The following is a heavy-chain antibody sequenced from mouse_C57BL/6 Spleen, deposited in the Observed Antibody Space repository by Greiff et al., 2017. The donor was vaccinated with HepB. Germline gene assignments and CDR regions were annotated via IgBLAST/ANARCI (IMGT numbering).Heavy chain of an antibody. D-gene: IGHD1-1*01. CDR1: GYTFTGYW. V-gene: IGHV1-9*01. CDR3: ASTLLRYAWFAY. J-gene: IGHJ3*01. Sequence: QVQLKESGAELMKPGASVKLSCTATGYTFTGYWIEWVKQRPGHGLEWIGEILPGSGSTNYNEKFKGKATFTADTSSNTAYMQISSLTTEDSAIYYCASTLLRYAWFAYWGQGTLVTVSA. CDR2: ILPGSGST.